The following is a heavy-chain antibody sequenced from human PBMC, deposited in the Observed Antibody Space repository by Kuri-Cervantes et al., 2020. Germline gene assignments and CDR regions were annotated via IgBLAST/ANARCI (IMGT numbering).Heavy chain of an antibody. CDR3: ARTHTSTTYALMDV. CDR1: GYSFTSYW. Sequence: GESLKISCKGSGYSFTSYWIGWVRQMPGKGLEWMGIIYPADSSTEYNPSFQGQVTISADKSISTAYLQWSSLKASDTAMYYCARTHTSTTYALMDVWGEGTTVTVSS. V-gene: IGHV5-51*01. D-gene: IGHD2-2*01. CDR2: IYPADSST. J-gene: IGHJ6*04.